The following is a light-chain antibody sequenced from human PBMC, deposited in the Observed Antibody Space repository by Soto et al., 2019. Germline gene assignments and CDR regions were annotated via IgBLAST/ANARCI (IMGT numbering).Light chain of an antibody. Sequence: DIQMTQSPSTLSASVGDRVTITCRASQSISTWLAWYQQKPGKAPKVLIYKASSLETGVPPRFSGSGSGTEFTLTISSLQPGXFATYYXXQYDSYPYTFGQGTKLEIK. CDR2: KAS. CDR1: QSISTW. CDR3: XQYDSYPYT. J-gene: IGKJ2*01. V-gene: IGKV1-5*03.